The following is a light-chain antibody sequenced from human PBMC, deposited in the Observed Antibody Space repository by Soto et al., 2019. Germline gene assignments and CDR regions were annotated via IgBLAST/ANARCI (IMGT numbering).Light chain of an antibody. J-gene: IGKJ2*01. V-gene: IGKV3-20*01. CDR2: GVF. CDR1: QSVNSNF. Sequence: ETVLTQSPGTVSLSPGERATLSCRTSQSVNSNFLAWYQQKPGQAPRLLIYGVFNSATGIPDRFSGSGSGTDFNLTISGLEPEDSADYYCQHYDGSPRTFGQGTKLEI. CDR3: QHYDGSPRT.